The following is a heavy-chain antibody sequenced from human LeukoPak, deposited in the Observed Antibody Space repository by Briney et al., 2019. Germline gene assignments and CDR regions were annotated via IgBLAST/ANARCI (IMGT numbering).Heavy chain of an antibody. D-gene: IGHD3-22*01. CDR3: ARILYDNRYFDY. CDR1: GFALSTVGMC. V-gene: IGHV2-70*11. Sequence: SGPTLVNPTHTLTPTGTFSGFALSTVGMCGNWIRQPPGKALEWLGRIDLVDDKYYSTSLKTRLTISKDPSKNQVVLTMTNMGPVDTATYYCARILYDNRYFDYWGQGTLVTVSS. CDR2: IDLVDDK. J-gene: IGHJ4*02.